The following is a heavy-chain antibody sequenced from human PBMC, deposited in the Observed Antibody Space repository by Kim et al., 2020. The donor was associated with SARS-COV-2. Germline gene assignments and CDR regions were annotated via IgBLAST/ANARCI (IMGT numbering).Heavy chain of an antibody. CDR1: GYTFAALY. Sequence: ASVKVSCKASGYTFAALYIHWVRQAPGQGLEWMGWIDPNSGDTEYARKFQGRVTMSSDTSVSTAYMALTTLTSDDTAVYYCATPFMVRGDNDYWGQGTLVTVSS. J-gene: IGHJ4*02. CDR3: ATPFMVRGDNDY. D-gene: IGHD3-10*01. CDR2: IDPNSGDT. V-gene: IGHV1-2*02.